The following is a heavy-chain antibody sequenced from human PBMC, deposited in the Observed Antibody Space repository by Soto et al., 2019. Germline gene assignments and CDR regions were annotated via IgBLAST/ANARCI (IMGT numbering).Heavy chain of an antibody. J-gene: IGHJ4*02. CDR2: IHYSGST. D-gene: IGHD3-22*01. CDR3: ATNHDDISGRTPLLFDS. V-gene: IGHV4-31*03. CDR1: GDSIGTGGYY. Sequence: QVQLQESGPGLVKPSQTLSLTCTVSGDSIGTGGYYWDWIRQHPGKGPEWIGYIHYSGSTYYNPSLNSRRTISLDTSKNQLSLHLSSVTAADTAVYYCATNHDDISGRTPLLFDSWGQGTLVTVSS.